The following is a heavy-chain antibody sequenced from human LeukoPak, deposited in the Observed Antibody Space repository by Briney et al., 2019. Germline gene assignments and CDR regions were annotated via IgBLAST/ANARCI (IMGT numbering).Heavy chain of an antibody. CDR1: GFTFSSYG. Sequence: GGSLRLSCAASGFTFSSYGMHWVRQAPGKGLEWVAVISYDGSNKYYGDSVKGRFTISRDNSKNTLYLQMNSLRAEDTAVYYCAKDISRGERQWLVRGGLGDCWGQGTLVTVSS. V-gene: IGHV3-30*18. CDR3: AKDISRGERQWLVRGGLGDC. CDR2: ISYDGSNK. J-gene: IGHJ4*02. D-gene: IGHD6-19*01.